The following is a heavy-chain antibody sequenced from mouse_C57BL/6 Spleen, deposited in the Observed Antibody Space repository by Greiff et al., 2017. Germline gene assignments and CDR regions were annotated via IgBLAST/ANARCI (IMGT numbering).Heavy chain of an antibody. Sequence: VQLQQPGAELVKPGASVKMSCKASGYTFTSYWITWVKQRPGQGLEWIGDIYPGSGGTNYNEKFKSKATLTVDTPSSTAYMQLSSLTSEDSAVYYCARAGLCWGQGTLVTVSA. D-gene: IGHD1-1*02. CDR2: IYPGSGGT. CDR1: GYTFTSYW. J-gene: IGHJ3*01. V-gene: IGHV1-55*01. CDR3: ARAGLC.